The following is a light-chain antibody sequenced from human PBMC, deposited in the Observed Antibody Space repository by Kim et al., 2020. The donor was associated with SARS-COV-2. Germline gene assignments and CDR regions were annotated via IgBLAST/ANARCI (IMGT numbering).Light chain of an antibody. J-gene: IGLJ3*02. CDR2: RDS. CDR1: NIGSKH. Sequence: VALGQTASITCGGDNIGSKHVHWYQQKAGQAPGLVIYRDSRRPAEIPERFSGSNSGNTATLTVSRAQAGDETDYYCQVWDNNTWVFGAGTQLTVL. V-gene: IGLV3-9*01. CDR3: QVWDNNTWV.